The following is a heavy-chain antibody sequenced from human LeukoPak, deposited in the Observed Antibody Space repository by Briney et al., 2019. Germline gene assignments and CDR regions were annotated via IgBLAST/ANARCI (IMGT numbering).Heavy chain of an antibody. Sequence: SGTLSLTCAVSGGSISGSNWWSWVPQPPGKGLEWIGEIYHSGSTNYNPSLKSRVTISVDKSKNQFSLKLSSVTAADTAVYYCARTLWFGGYTPRDAFDIWGQGTMVTVSS. J-gene: IGHJ3*02. CDR3: ARTLWFGGYTPRDAFDI. CDR2: IYHSGST. CDR1: GGSISGSNW. V-gene: IGHV4-4*02. D-gene: IGHD3-10*01.